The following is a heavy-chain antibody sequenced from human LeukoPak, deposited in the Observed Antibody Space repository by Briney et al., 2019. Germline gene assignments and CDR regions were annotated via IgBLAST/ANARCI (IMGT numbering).Heavy chain of an antibody. V-gene: IGHV3-30*03. CDR2: ISYDGSDK. J-gene: IGHJ4*02. D-gene: IGHD5-12*01. CDR1: GFTFSSYG. Sequence: GGSLRLSCAASGFTFSSYGMHWVRQAPGKGLEWVAVISYDGSDKYFADSVKGRLTISRDNSKNTLYLQMNSLRAEDTAVFYCASARALYGYSGYDEPYFDYWGQGTLVTVSS. CDR3: ASARALYGYSGYDEPYFDY.